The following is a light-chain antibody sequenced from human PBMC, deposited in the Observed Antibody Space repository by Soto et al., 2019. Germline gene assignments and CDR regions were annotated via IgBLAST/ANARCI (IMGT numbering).Light chain of an antibody. CDR3: PKSTSAPWP. Sequence: WITHSAPVLSAYPGDRVTISCRMRQGLSRYLAWYQQKPGKAPVLLIYAASTLQSGVPSRFSGSGSGTDFTITISSLQPEDVAPYDCPKSTSAPWPSAQRTK. V-gene: IGKV1D-8*02. J-gene: IGKJ1*01. CDR2: AAS. CDR1: QGLSRY.